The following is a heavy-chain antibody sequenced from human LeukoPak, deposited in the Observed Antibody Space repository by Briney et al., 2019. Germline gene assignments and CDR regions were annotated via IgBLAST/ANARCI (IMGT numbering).Heavy chain of an antibody. D-gene: IGHD1-26*01. CDR3: AHRPMGNWFDP. Sequence: SGPMLVKPTQTLTLTCTFSGFSLSTSGVGVGWIRQPPGKALEWLALIYWNDDKRYSPSLKSRLTIIKDTSKNQVVLTMTKMDPVDTATYYCAHRPMGNWFDPWGQGTLVTVSS. CDR2: IYWNDDK. V-gene: IGHV2-5*01. J-gene: IGHJ5*02. CDR1: GFSLSTSGVG.